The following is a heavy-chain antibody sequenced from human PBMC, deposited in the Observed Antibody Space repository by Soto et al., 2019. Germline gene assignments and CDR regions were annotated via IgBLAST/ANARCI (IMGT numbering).Heavy chain of an antibody. CDR3: ASWADAADEDYFHH. J-gene: IGHJ1*01. Sequence: GGSLRLSCAGSGFRFSSSWMSWIRQAPGKGLEWVAHINQGGSQKYYVDSAKGRFTISRDNAKTSLYLQMNNLRAEDTATYYCASWADAADEDYFHHWGQGTLVTVSS. CDR1: GFRFSSSW. V-gene: IGHV3-7*03. CDR2: INQGGSQK. D-gene: IGHD3-16*01.